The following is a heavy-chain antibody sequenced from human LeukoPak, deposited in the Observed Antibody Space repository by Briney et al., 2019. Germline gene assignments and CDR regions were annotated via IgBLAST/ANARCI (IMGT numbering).Heavy chain of an antibody. CDR2: IYHRGST. CDR3: ARAAGGYDYSGFDYFYYYYMDV. V-gene: IGHV4-39*01. J-gene: IGHJ6*03. D-gene: IGHD5-12*01. Sequence: SETLSLTCTVSGGSISSSSYYWGWIRQPPGKGLEWIGNIYHRGSTYYNPSLKSRVTISVDTSRNQFSLKVTSVTAADTALYYCARAAGGYDYSGFDYFYYYYMDVWGKGTTVTISS. CDR1: GGSISSSSYY.